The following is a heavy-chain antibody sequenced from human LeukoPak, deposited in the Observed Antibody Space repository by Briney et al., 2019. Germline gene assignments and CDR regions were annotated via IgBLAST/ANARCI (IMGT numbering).Heavy chain of an antibody. CDR3: ARELDAVAGFDY. CDR2: IYSGGST. J-gene: IGHJ4*02. D-gene: IGHD2-15*01. Sequence: GGSLRLSCAASGFTFSSYEMNWVRLAPGKGLEWVSVIYSGGSTYYADSVRGRFTISRDNSKNTLYLQMNSLRAEDTAVYYCARELDAVAGFDYWGQGTLVTVSS. V-gene: IGHV3-66*01. CDR1: GFTFSSYE.